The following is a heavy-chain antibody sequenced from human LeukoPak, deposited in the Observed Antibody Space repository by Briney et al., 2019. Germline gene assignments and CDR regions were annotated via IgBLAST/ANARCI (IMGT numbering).Heavy chain of an antibody. CDR1: GFTFSSYG. D-gene: IGHD6-13*01. J-gene: IGHJ6*03. CDR2: IRYDGSNK. V-gene: IGHV3-30*02. Sequence: PGGSLRLSCAASGFTFSSYGMHWVRQAPGKGLEWVAFIRYDGSNKYYADSVKGRFTISRDNSKNTLYLQMNSLRAEDTAVYYCAKDSSSWETPRGYYYYYYYMDVWGKGTTVTVSS. CDR3: AKDSSSWETPRGYYYYYYYMDV.